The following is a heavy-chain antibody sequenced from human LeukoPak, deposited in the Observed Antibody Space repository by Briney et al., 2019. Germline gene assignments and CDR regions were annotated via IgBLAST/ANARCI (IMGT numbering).Heavy chain of an antibody. J-gene: IGHJ4*02. CDR2: IYYTGST. CDR1: GGSFSGYY. CDR3: ARHGSTYALRN. D-gene: IGHD2-2*01. V-gene: IGHV4-59*08. Sequence: SETLSLTCAVYGGSFSGYYWSWVRQPPGKGLEWIGYIYYTGSTNYNPSLKSRLTISVDTSKNQFSLRLSSVTAADTAVYYCARHGSTYALRNWGQGTLVTVSS.